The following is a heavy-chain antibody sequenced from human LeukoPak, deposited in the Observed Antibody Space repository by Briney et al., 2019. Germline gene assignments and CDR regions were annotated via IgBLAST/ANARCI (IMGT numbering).Heavy chain of an antibody. V-gene: IGHV3-21*01. CDR3: AREYSSSWDRNFDY. J-gene: IGHJ4*02. Sequence: PGGSLRLSCAASGFTFSSYSMNWVRQAPGKGLEGVSSISSSSGYIYYADSVKGRFTISRDNAKNSLYLQMNSLRAEDTAVYYCAREYSSSWDRNFDYWGQGTLVTVSS. CDR2: ISSSSGYI. CDR1: GFTFSSYS. D-gene: IGHD6-13*01.